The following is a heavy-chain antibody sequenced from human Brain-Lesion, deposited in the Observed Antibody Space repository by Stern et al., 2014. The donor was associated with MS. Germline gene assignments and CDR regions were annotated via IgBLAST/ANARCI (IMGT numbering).Heavy chain of an antibody. CDR3: AKNPGGFTID. Sequence: VQLVESGGGVVQPGRSRRLSCAASGFTFSSYDFHWVRQGPGKGLEWVAFISYDGSNKYYADSVKGRFTISRDNSKNTLFLQMNSLRTEDTAVYYCAKNPGGFTIDWGQGTLVTVSS. CDR2: ISYDGSNK. J-gene: IGHJ4*02. CDR1: GFTFSSYD. D-gene: IGHD3-3*01. V-gene: IGHV3-30*18.